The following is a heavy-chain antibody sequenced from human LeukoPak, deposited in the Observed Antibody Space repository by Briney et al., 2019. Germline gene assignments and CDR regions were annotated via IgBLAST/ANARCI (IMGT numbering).Heavy chain of an antibody. CDR1: GGSISSYY. V-gene: IGHV4-59*01. J-gene: IGHJ4*02. CDR2: IYYSGST. D-gene: IGHD5-18*01. CDR3: ARGRARGYSYAVRGDFDY. Sequence: SETLSLTCTVSGGSISSYYWSWIRQPPGKGLEWIGYIYYSGSTNYNPSLKSRVTISVDTSKNQFSLKLSSVTAADTAVYYCARGRARGYSYAVRGDFDYWGQGTLVTVSS.